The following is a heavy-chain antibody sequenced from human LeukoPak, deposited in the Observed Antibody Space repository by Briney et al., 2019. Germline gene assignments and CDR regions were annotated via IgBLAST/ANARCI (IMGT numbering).Heavy chain of an antibody. CDR2: IYYSGST. V-gene: IGHV4-39*07. CDR1: GGSISSSSYY. Sequence: SETLSLTCTVSGGSISSSSYYWGWIRQPPGKGLEWIGSIYYSGSTYYNPSLKSRVTISVDTSKNQFSLKLSSVTAADTAVYYCARVGAVTTFHFDYWGQGTLVTVSS. D-gene: IGHD4-17*01. CDR3: ARVGAVTTFHFDY. J-gene: IGHJ4*02.